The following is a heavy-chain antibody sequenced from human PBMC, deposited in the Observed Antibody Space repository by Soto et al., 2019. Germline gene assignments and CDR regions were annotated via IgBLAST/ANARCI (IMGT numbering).Heavy chain of an antibody. CDR1: GASISVHSYY. V-gene: IGHV4-39*01. CDR3: TRRYNWNDNYFDP. D-gene: IGHD1-20*01. J-gene: IGHJ5*02. CDR2: SYYSGTT. Sequence: SETLSLTCTVSGASISVHSYYWTWIRQPPGKGLEWIGSSYYSGTTYFNPSLKSRATISVDTSKNQFSLRLTSVTAADTAIYYCTRRYNWNDNYFDPCGPGALVTVSS.